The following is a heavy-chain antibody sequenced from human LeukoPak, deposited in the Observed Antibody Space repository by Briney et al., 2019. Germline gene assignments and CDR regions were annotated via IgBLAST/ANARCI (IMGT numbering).Heavy chain of an antibody. CDR3: LKDQLGAWDY. CDR1: GFTFSSYA. CDR2: ITSDGGNT. D-gene: IGHD7-27*01. Sequence: GGSLRLSCSASGFTFSSYAMHWVRQAPGRGLEYVSAITSDGGNTYYADSVKGRFTISRDNSKNTLYLQMTSLRAEDTAIYYCLKDQLGAWDYWGQGTLVTVSS. J-gene: IGHJ4*02. V-gene: IGHV3-64D*06.